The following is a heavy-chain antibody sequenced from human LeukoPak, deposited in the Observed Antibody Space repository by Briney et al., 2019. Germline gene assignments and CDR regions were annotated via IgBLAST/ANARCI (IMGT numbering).Heavy chain of an antibody. J-gene: IGHJ4*02. CDR2: IHPNTGAT. Sequence: ASVKVSCKTSGYTYTDYYLHWVRQAPGQGLEWVGWIHPNTGATHYAQKFQGRLTMTRDTSISTVYMELTRLRSDDTAVYYCARDMGRYSGYDYDYWGQGTLVTASS. CDR3: ARDMGRYSGYDYDY. D-gene: IGHD5-12*01. CDR1: GYTYTDYY. V-gene: IGHV1-2*02.